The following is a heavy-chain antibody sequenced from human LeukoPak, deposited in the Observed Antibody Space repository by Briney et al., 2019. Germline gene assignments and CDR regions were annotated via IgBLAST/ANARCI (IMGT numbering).Heavy chain of an antibody. CDR2: IYPGDSDT. V-gene: IGHV5-51*01. CDR1: GYSFTIYW. J-gene: IGHJ3*02. D-gene: IGHD3-10*01. CDR3: ARPNMVSMVRGVISPEAFDI. Sequence: PGESLKISCKGSGYSFTIYWIGWVRQMPGKGLEWMGIIYPGDSDTRYSPSFQGHVTISGDKSISTAYLQWSSLKASDTAIYYCARPNMVSMVRGVISPEAFDIWGQGTMVTVSS.